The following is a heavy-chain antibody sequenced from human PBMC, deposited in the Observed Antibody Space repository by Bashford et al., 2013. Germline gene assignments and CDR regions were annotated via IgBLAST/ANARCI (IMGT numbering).Heavy chain of an antibody. D-gene: IGHD1-1*01. J-gene: IGHJ4*02. V-gene: IGHV5-51*01. CDR2: IYPGDSDT. CDR3: ARLGYNWNDGNGFFDY. Sequence: WVRQMPGKGLEWMGIIYPGDSDTRYSPSFQGQVTISADKSISTAYLQWSSLKASDTAMYYCARLGYNWNDGNGFFDYWGQGTLVTVSS.